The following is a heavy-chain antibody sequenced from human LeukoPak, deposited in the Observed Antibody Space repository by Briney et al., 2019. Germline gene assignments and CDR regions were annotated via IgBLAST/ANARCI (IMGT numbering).Heavy chain of an antibody. D-gene: IGHD6-6*01. J-gene: IGHJ6*03. CDR1: GFTVSSNY. CDR2: ISSSSSSYI. CDR3: AREKTSSILTPFISQTKYMDV. Sequence: PGGSLRLSCAASGFTVSSNYMSWVRQAPGKGLEWVSSISSSSSSYIYYADSVKGRFTISRDNAKNSLYLQMNSLRAEDTAVYYCAREKTSSILTPFISQTKYMDVWGKGTTVTVSS. V-gene: IGHV3-21*06.